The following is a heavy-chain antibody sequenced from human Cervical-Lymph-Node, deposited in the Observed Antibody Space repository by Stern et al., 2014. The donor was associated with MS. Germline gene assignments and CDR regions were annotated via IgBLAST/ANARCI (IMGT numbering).Heavy chain of an antibody. CDR1: GFSIRTSGVG. V-gene: IGHV2-5*02. CDR2: IYSDEDK. J-gene: IGHJ6*02. Sequence: QVTLKESGPTLVKPTETLTLTCSLSGFSIRTSGVGVGWIRQPPGKALEWLALIYSDEDKRYSPSLKSRLTVSQDTSKNQVVLKMPNMDPVDTATYYCARQGNVDWSPHSYYVMDVWGQGTTVTVTS. CDR3: ARQGNVDWSPHSYYVMDV. D-gene: IGHD3-9*01.